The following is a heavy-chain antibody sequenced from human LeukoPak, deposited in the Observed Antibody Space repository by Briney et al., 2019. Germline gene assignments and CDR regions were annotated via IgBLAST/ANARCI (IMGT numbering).Heavy chain of an antibody. V-gene: IGHV4-59*01. J-gene: IGHJ4*02. D-gene: IGHD4-23*01. CDR3: ARSGLTTVVPFDY. CDR1: GGSISSYY. CDR2: IYYSGST. Sequence: PSETLSLTCTVSGGSISSYYWSWIRQPPGKGLEWIGYIYYSGSTNYNPSLKSRVTISVDTSKNQFSLKLSSVTAADTAVYYCARSGLTTVVPFDYWGQGTLVTVSS.